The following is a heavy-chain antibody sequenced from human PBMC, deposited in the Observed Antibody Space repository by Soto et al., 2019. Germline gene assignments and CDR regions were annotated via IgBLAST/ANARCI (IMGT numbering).Heavy chain of an antibody. D-gene: IGHD3-22*01. CDR1: GGSFSGYY. V-gene: IGHV4-34*01. Sequence: SETLSLTCAVYGGSFSGYYWSWIRQPPGKGLEWIGEINHSGSTNYNPSLKSRVTISVGTSKNQFSLKLSSVTAADTAVYYCARALSYDSSGYYVDYWGQGTLVTVSS. J-gene: IGHJ4*02. CDR2: INHSGST. CDR3: ARALSYDSSGYYVDY.